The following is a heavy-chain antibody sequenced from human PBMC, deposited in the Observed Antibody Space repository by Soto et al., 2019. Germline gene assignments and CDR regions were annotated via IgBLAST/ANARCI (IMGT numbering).Heavy chain of an antibody. CDR2: ISSSSSTI. D-gene: IGHD3-10*01. CDR1: GFTFSSYS. J-gene: IGHJ6*02. V-gene: IGHV3-48*01. Sequence: PGGSLRLSCAASGFTFSSYSMNWVRQAPGKGLEWVSYISSSSSTIYYADSVKGRFTISRDNAKNSLYLQMNSLGAEDTAVYYCARDRRRITMVRGVLPKYGMDVWGQGTTVTVSS. CDR3: ARDRRRITMVRGVLPKYGMDV.